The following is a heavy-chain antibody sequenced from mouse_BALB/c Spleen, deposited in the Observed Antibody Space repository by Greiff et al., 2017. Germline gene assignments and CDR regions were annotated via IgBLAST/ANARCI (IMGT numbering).Heavy chain of an antibody. Sequence: EVHLVESGGGLVKPGGSLKLSCAASGFTFSSYTMSWVRQTPEKRLEWVATISSGGGNTYYPDSVKGRFTISRDNAKNNLYLQMSSLRSEDTALYYCARYEVAFAYWGQGTLVTVSA. CDR2: ISSGGGNT. CDR1: GFTFSSYT. J-gene: IGHJ3*01. V-gene: IGHV5-9*03. CDR3: ARYEVAFAY.